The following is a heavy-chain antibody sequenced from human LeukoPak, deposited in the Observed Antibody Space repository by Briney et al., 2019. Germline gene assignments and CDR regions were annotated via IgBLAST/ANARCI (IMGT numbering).Heavy chain of an antibody. CDR1: GYTFTSYD. CDR2: MNPNSGNT. Sequence: GASVKVSCKASGYTFTSYDINWVRQATGQGLEWMGWMNPNSGNTGYAQKFQGRVTITRNTSISTAYMELRSLRSDDTAVYYCAREALYDISGYNPYWGQGTLVTVSS. J-gene: IGHJ4*02. CDR3: AREALYDISGYNPY. D-gene: IGHD3-22*01. V-gene: IGHV1-8*03.